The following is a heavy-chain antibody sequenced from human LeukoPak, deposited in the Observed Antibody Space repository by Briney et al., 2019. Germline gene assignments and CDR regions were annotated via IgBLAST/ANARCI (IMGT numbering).Heavy chain of an antibody. CDR2: IYTSGST. Sequence: SETLSLTCTVSGGSISSYYWNWIRQPAGKGLEWVGRIYTSGSTNYNPSLKSRVSMSVDTSKNQFSLKLSSVTAADTAVYYCARGKVVAGTPGQNPWDYWGQGTLVTVSS. J-gene: IGHJ4*02. CDR3: ARGKVVAGTPGQNPWDY. CDR1: GGSISSYY. V-gene: IGHV4-4*07. D-gene: IGHD6-19*01.